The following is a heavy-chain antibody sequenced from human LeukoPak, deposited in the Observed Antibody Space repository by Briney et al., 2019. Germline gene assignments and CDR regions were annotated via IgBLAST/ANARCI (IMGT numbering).Heavy chain of an antibody. CDR3: AREKEMATTKPFDY. CDR2: IKQDGSEK. CDR1: GFTFSSYW. J-gene: IGHJ4*02. V-gene: IGHV3-7*01. Sequence: GGSLRLSCAASGFTFSSYWMSWVRQAPGKGLEWVASIKQDGSEKYYVDSVKGRFTISRDNAKNSLYLQMNSLRAEDTAVYYCAREKEMATTKPFDYWGQGTLVTVSS. D-gene: IGHD5-24*01.